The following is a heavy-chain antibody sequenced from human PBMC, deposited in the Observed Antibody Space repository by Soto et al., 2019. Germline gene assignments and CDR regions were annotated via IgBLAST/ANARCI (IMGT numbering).Heavy chain of an antibody. CDR2: IYYSGST. D-gene: IGHD6-13*01. CDR1: GGSISSGDYY. J-gene: IGHJ5*02. V-gene: IGHV4-30-4*01. CDR3: ARENSSWNNWFDP. Sequence: QVQLQESGPGLVKPSQTLSLTCTVSGGSISSGDYYWSWIRQPPGKGLEWIGYIYYSGSTYYNPSLMSRVTISVDTSKDQFSLKLSSVTAADTAVYYCARENSSWNNWFDPWGQGTLVTVSS.